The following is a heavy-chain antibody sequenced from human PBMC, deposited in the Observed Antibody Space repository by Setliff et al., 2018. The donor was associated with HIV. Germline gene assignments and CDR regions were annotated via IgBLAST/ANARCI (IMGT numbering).Heavy chain of an antibody. D-gene: IGHD5-12*01. CDR3: ARGRDGYKPEPFDS. CDR1: GYTFTSYD. J-gene: IGHJ4*02. Sequence: GASVKVSCKASGYTFTSYDINWVRQAAGQGLEWMGWMNPNSGNTGYAQKFQGRITMTRNTSISTAYMDLSSLRSEDTAVYYCARGRDGYKPEPFDSWGQGTLVTVSS. V-gene: IGHV1-8*01. CDR2: MNPNSGNT.